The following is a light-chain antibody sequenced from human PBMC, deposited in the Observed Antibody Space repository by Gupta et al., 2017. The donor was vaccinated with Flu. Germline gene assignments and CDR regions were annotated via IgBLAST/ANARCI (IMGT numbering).Light chain of an antibody. CDR1: QSVLYSSSNKNY. CDR2: WAS. V-gene: IGKV4-1*01. CDR3: QQYYGSPLT. Sequence: DIVMTQSPDSLAVSLGERATINCKPSQSVLYSSSNKNYLAWYQQKPGQPPKLLINWASTRESGVPDRFSGSGSGTDFTLTISSLQAEEVAVYYCQQYYGSPLTFGPGTKVDIK. J-gene: IGKJ3*01.